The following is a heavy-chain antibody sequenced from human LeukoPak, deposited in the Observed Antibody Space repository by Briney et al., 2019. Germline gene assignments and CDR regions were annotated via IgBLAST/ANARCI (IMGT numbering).Heavy chain of an antibody. V-gene: IGHV3-23*01. J-gene: IGHJ1*01. D-gene: IGHD6-19*01. Sequence: GGSLRLSCAASGFTFSSYAMSWVRQAPGKGLEWVSDISGSGGSTYYADSVKGRFTISRDNSKNTLYLQMNSLRAEDTAVYYCAKHESVAGIREYFQHWGQGTLVTVSS. CDR1: GFTFSSYA. CDR3: AKHESVAGIREYFQH. CDR2: ISGSGGST.